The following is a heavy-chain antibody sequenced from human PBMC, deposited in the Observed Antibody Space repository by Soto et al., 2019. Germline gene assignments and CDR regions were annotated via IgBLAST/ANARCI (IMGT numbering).Heavy chain of an antibody. CDR1: GYTFTSYG. V-gene: IGHV1-18*01. CDR3: ARDLRAVAVDYYYGMDV. Sequence: ASVKVSCKASGYTFTSYGISLVRQAPGQGLEWMGWISAYNGNTNYAQKLQGRVTMTTDTSTSTAYMELRSLRSDDTAVYYCARDLRAVAVDYYYGMDVWGQGTTVTVSS. CDR2: ISAYNGNT. D-gene: IGHD6-19*01. J-gene: IGHJ6*02.